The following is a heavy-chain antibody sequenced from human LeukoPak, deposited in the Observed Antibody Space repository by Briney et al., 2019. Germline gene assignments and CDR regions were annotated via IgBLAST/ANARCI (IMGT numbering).Heavy chain of an antibody. CDR3: ARAWLYSGSFFSDY. Sequence: GGSLRLSCAASGFTFSIYAMSWVRQAPGKGLEWVSAISGSGGSTYYADSVKGRFTISRDNAKNSLYLQMNSLRAEDAAVYYCARAWLYSGSFFSDYWGQGTLVTVSS. D-gene: IGHD1-26*01. CDR1: GFTFSIYA. CDR2: ISGSGGST. V-gene: IGHV3-23*01. J-gene: IGHJ4*02.